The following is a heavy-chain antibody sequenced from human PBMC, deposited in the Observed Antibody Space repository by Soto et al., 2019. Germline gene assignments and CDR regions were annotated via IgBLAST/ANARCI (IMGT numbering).Heavy chain of an antibody. J-gene: IGHJ6*02. CDR1: GGTFSSYA. CDR2: IIPIFGTA. Sequence: SVKVSCKASGGTFSSYAISWVRQAPGQGLEWMGGIIPIFGTANYAQKFQGRVTITADEPTSTAYMELSSLRSEDTAVYYCARDRDYSTVNYYYGMDVWGQGTTVTVSS. CDR3: ARDRDYSTVNYYYGMDV. D-gene: IGHD4-4*01. V-gene: IGHV1-69*13.